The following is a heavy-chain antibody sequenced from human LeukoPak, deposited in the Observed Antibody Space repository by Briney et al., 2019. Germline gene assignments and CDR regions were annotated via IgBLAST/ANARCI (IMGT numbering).Heavy chain of an antibody. V-gene: IGHV1-2*02. CDR3: AREALPLRYLDS. J-gene: IGHJ4*02. Sequence: ASVKVSCKASGYTFTDCYLYWMRQAPGQGPEWMGWVYPNSGNTDSAEKFRGRVTMTRDPSTNTAYMELTRLTSDDPAVYFCAREALPLRYLDSSGQGAMVTVSS. CDR1: GYTFTDCY. D-gene: IGHD3-9*01. CDR2: VYPNSGNT.